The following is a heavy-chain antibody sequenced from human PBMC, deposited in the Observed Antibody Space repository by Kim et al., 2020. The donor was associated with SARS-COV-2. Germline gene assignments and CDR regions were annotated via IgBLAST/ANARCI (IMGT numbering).Heavy chain of an antibody. V-gene: IGHV4-34*01. CDR3: ARASVYYYDSSGPVDY. Sequence: LKSRVTISVDTSKNQFSLKLSSVTAADTAVYYCARASVYYYDSSGPVDYWGQGTLVTVSS. D-gene: IGHD3-22*01. J-gene: IGHJ4*02.